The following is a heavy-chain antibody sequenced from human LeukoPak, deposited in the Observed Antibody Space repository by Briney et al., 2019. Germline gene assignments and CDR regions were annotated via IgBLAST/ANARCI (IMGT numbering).Heavy chain of an antibody. CDR1: GFTFSNYW. CDR3: ARDKYMSGHVGSLFDP. J-gene: IGHJ5*02. CDR2: IKQDGSEK. V-gene: IGHV3-7*01. D-gene: IGHD1-1*01. Sequence: GGSLRLPCAASGFTFSNYWMSWVRQTPGKGLEWVAEIKQDGSEKNYVDSVKGRFIISRDNTKSSLSLQMNSLRDEDTAVYYCARDKYMSGHVGSLFDPWGQGTLVIVSS.